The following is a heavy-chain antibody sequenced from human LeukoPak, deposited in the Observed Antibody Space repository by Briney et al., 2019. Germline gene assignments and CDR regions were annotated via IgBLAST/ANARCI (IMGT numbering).Heavy chain of an antibody. CDR3: ARAAYGDYGMDV. Sequence: SVKVSCKASGGTFSSYAISWVRQAPGQGLEWMGRIIPILGIANYAQKFQGRVTITADKSTSTAYMELSSLRSEDTAVYYCARAAYGDYGMDVWGQGTTVTVSS. J-gene: IGHJ6*02. V-gene: IGHV1-69*04. CDR2: IIPILGIA. CDR1: GGTFSSYA. D-gene: IGHD4-17*01.